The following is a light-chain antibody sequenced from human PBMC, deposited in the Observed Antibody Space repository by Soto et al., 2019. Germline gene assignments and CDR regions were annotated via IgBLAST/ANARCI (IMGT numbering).Light chain of an antibody. V-gene: IGKV3-20*01. CDR3: QQYGSSPRT. J-gene: IGKJ1*01. CDR2: GAS. CDR1: QSVSNDF. Sequence: EIVLTQSPGILSLSPGQRVTLSCRASQSVSNDFLAWYQQKPGQAPRLLIYGASTRATDVPDRFSGSGSGADFTLTISRLEPEDFAVYYCQQYGSSPRTFGQGTKV.